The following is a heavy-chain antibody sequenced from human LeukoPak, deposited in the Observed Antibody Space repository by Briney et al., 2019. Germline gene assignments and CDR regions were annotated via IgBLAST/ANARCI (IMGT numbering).Heavy chain of an antibody. CDR2: ISGSGGST. D-gene: IGHD6-6*01. Sequence: GGSLRLSCAASGFTFSSYAMSWVRQAPGKGLEWVSAISGSGGSTYYAASVRGRVTISRDNSKNTVYLQINSLRPEDTALYYCAKGSSSSYWYFDLWGRGNLVTVSS. CDR3: AKGSSSSYWYFDL. J-gene: IGHJ2*01. V-gene: IGHV3-23*01. CDR1: GFTFSSYA.